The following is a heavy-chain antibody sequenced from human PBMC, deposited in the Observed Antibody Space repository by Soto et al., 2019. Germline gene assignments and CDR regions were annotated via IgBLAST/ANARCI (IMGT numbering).Heavy chain of an antibody. CDR1: GFTLSSSD. Sequence: VQLVESGGGVAQAGSSLRLSCAASGFTLSSSDMHWVRQAPGKGLEWVSDIWNDGSHKDYVDSVKGRFSVSRDKSKNTVYLKMNSLRAEDTAVYYCARSFGVSGRYFYYYGLDVWGQGTTVTVSS. J-gene: IGHJ6*02. CDR2: IWNDGSHK. CDR3: ARSFGVSGRYFYYYGLDV. D-gene: IGHD2-8*01. V-gene: IGHV3-33*01.